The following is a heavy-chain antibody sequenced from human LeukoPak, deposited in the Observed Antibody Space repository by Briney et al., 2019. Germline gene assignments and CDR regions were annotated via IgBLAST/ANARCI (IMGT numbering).Heavy chain of an antibody. J-gene: IGHJ3*02. D-gene: IGHD3-10*01. V-gene: IGHV4-39*01. CDR3: ARLSSGSYHAFDI. CDR2: IYYSGRT. CDR1: GGSITRSYYY. Sequence: SETLSLTCTVSGGSITRSYYYWGWIRQSPGKGLEWIGSIYYSGRTFYNPSLKSRVTISVDTSKNQFSLKLISVTAADTTVYYCARLSSGSYHAFDIWGQGTMVTVSS.